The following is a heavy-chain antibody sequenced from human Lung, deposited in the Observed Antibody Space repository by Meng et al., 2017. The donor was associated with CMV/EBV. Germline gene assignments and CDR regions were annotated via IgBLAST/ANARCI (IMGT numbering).Heavy chain of an antibody. D-gene: IGHD4-11*01. CDR1: GFTFSNYA. V-gene: IGHV3-23*01. CDR2: ITSSGGTT. J-gene: IGHJ4*02. Sequence: ESXKISXAVSGFTFSNYAMSWVRQAPGKGLEWVSGITSSGGTTYYADSVKGRFTISRDSTKNSLYLQMNSLRAEDTAVYYCAKGPHYSSYFPTIPFFDYWGQGAXVTVSS. CDR3: AKGPHYSSYFPTIPFFDY.